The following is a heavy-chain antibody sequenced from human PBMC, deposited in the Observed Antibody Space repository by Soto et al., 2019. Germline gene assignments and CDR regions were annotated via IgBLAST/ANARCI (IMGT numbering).Heavy chain of an antibody. CDR1: GFTFSSHA. CDR3: AKVSSSWYAGFFDL. Sequence: GALRLSCTASGFTFSSHAMTWVRQAPGKGLEWVSGLSDSGDSIYYADSVKGRFTIYRDNSMNTLYLQMNTLRVEDTAVYYCAKVSSSWYAGFFDLWGQGTRVTVSS. J-gene: IGHJ4*02. CDR2: LSDSGDSI. D-gene: IGHD6-13*01. V-gene: IGHV3-23*01.